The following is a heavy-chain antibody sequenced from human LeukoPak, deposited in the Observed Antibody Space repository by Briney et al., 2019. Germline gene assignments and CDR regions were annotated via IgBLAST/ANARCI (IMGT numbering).Heavy chain of an antibody. Sequence: SEILSLTCTVSGGSISSYYWSWIRQPPGKGLEWIGYIYYSGSTNYNPSLKSRVTISVDTSKNQFSLKLSSVTAADTAVYYCARVEDTAMVIDYWGQGTLVTVSS. CDR2: IYYSGST. CDR3: ARVEDTAMVIDY. V-gene: IGHV4-59*01. J-gene: IGHJ4*02. D-gene: IGHD5-18*01. CDR1: GGSISSYY.